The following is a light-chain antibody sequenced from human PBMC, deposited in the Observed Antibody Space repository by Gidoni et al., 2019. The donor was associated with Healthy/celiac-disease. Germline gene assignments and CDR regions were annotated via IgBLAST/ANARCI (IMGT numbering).Light chain of an antibody. V-gene: IGKV3-11*01. CDR2: DAS. CDR3: QQRSNWPPT. Sequence: EIVLTQSPATLSLSPRERATLSCRASQSVSSNLAWYQQKPGQAPRLLIYDASNRATGIPARFTGSGSGPDFTLTISSLEPEDFAVYYCQQRSNWPPTLGPGTKVDIK. CDR1: QSVSSN. J-gene: IGKJ3*01.